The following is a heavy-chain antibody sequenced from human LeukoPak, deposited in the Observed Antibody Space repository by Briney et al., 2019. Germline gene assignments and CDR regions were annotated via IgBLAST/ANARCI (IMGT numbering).Heavy chain of an antibody. CDR3: ARDHRYCSSTSCYTPYNWFDP. D-gene: IGHD2-2*02. Sequence: GASVKVSCKASGYTFTGYYMHWVRQAPGQGLELIGSINPNSGGTNYAQKFQGRVTMTRDTSISTAYMELSRLRSDDTAVYYCARDHRYCSSTSCYTPYNWFDPWGQGTLVTVSS. CDR2: INPNSGGT. V-gene: IGHV1-2*02. CDR1: GYTFTGYY. J-gene: IGHJ5*02.